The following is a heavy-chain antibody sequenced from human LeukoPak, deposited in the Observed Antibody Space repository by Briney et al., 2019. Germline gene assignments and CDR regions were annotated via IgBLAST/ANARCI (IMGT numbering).Heavy chain of an antibody. CDR2: STGTGYST. J-gene: IGHJ3*02. D-gene: IGHD3-3*01. V-gene: IGHV3-23*01. Sequence: QPGGSLRLSCAASEFTFSNYAMSWVRQAPGKGLEWVSGSTGTGYSTYYADSVKGRFTISRDNSKNTLYLQMNSLRAEDTAVYYCAKDDNRNYDFWSGYSTHDAFDIWGQGTMVTVSS. CDR1: EFTFSNYA. CDR3: AKDDNRNYDFWSGYSTHDAFDI.